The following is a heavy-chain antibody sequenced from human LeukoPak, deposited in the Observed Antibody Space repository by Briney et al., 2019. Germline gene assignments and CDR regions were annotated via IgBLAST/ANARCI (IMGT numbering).Heavy chain of an antibody. D-gene: IGHD5-24*01. Sequence: ASVKVSCKAPGYTFTSYGISWVRQAPGQGLEWMGWISAYNGNTNYAQKLQGRVTMTTDTSTSTAYMELRSLRSDDTAVYYCARYGSWGWLQYDFDYWGQGTLVTVSS. CDR3: ARYGSWGWLQYDFDY. V-gene: IGHV1-18*01. CDR1: GYTFTSYG. CDR2: ISAYNGNT. J-gene: IGHJ4*02.